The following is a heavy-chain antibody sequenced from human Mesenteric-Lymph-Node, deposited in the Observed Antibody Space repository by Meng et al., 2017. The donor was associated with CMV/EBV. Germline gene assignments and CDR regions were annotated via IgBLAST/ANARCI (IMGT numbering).Heavy chain of an antibody. CDR3: AKDQWSASSVFDF. J-gene: IGHJ4*02. V-gene: IGHV3-23*01. Sequence: GGSLRLSCAASGFTFGSYAMSWVRQAPGKGLEWVSAISDSSGSTYYADSVKGRFTISRDKSKYTLYLQMNSLRVEDTAIYFCAKDQWSASSVFDFWGQGTLVTVSS. CDR2: ISDSSGST. CDR1: GFTFGSYA. D-gene: IGHD2-2*01.